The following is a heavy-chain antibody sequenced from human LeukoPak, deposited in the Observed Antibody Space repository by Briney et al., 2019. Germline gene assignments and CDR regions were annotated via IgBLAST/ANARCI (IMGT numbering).Heavy chain of an antibody. V-gene: IGHV3-66*01. Sequence: PGGSLRLSCAASGFTVSSNYMSWVRQAPGKGLEWVSVIYSGGSTYYADSVKGRFTISRDNSKNTLYLQMNSLRAEDTAVYYCARALEWLFYREYYFDYWGQGTLVTVSS. CDR1: GFTVSSNY. CDR3: ARALEWLFYREYYFDY. CDR2: IYSGGST. J-gene: IGHJ4*02. D-gene: IGHD3-3*01.